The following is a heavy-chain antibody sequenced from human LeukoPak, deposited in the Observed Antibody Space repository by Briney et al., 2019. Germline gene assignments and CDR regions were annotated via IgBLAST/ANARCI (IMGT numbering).Heavy chain of an antibody. CDR1: GGSISSGGYY. CDR2: IYHSGST. J-gene: IGHJ3*02. D-gene: IGHD1-1*01. CDR3: ARRDSYNWNDVPSGRYAFDI. Sequence: SQTLSLTCTVSGGSISSGGYYWSWIRQPPGKGLEWIGYIYHSGSTYYNPSLKSRVTISVDTSKNQFSLKLSSVTAADTAVYYCARRDSYNWNDVPSGRYAFDIWGQGTMVTVSS. V-gene: IGHV4-30-2*03.